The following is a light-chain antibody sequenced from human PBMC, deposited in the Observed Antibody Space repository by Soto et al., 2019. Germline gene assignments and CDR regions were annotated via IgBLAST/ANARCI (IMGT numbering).Light chain of an antibody. CDR1: QSVSSY. Sequence: EIVLTQSPATLSLSPGERATLSCRASQSVSSYLAWYQQKPGQAPRLLIYDASNRATGIPARFSGSGSGTDFTLTISSLEPEDFAVYYWQQRNNPLTFGGGTKVEIK. V-gene: IGKV3-11*01. CDR3: QQRNNPLT. J-gene: IGKJ4*01. CDR2: DAS.